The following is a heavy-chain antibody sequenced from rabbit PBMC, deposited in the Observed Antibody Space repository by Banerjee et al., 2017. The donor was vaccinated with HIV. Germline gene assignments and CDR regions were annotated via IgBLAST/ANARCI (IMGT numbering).Heavy chain of an antibody. J-gene: IGHJ4*01. Sequence: QEQLVESGGGLVQPEGSLALTCKGSGFTISSSYYMCWVRQAPGKGLEWIGCIDTGSSGSTYYASWAKGRFTISKTSSTTVTLQMTSLTAADTATYFCARDLAGVIGWNFNLWGPGTLVTVS. V-gene: IGHV1S45*01. CDR3: ARDLAGVIGWNFNL. CDR2: IDTGSSGST. CDR1: GFTISSSYY. D-gene: IGHD4-1*01.